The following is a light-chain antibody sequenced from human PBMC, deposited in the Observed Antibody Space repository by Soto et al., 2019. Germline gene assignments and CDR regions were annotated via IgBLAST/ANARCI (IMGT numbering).Light chain of an antibody. Sequence: QSVLTQPPSVSGAPGQRVTISCSGSSSNIGAPFDVHWYQQVPGSAPKIVIYGNDNRPSGVPGRFSGSKSGTSASLAITGLQAEDEADYFCQSYDNSLSAGVFGGGTQLTVL. V-gene: IGLV1-40*01. J-gene: IGLJ3*02. CDR1: SSNIGAPFD. CDR3: QSYDNSLSAGV. CDR2: GND.